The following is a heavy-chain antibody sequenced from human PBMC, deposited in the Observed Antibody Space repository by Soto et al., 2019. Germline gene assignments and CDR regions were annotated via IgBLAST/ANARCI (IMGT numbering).Heavy chain of an antibody. Sequence: SETLSLTCTVSGGSISSGGYYWSWIRQHPGKGLEWIGYIYYSGSTYYNPSLKSRVTISVDTSKNQFSLKLSSVTAADTAVYYCARNGGNTWYYFDSWGQGTVVTVSS. D-gene: IGHD6-13*01. J-gene: IGHJ4*02. CDR2: IYYSGST. CDR1: GGSISSGGYY. V-gene: IGHV4-31*03. CDR3: ARNGGNTWYYFDS.